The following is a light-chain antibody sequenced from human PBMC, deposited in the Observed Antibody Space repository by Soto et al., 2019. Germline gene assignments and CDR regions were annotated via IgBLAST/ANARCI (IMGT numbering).Light chain of an antibody. J-gene: IGKJ4*01. V-gene: IGKV1-5*03. CDR1: QSISSW. CDR2: KAS. CDR3: QQYNSYPLT. Sequence: DIPMTQSPSTLSASVGDRVTITCRASQSISSWLAWYQQKPGKAPNLLIYKASSLESGVPSRFSGSGSGTEFTLTISSLQPDDFPTYYCQQYNSYPLTFGGGTKVEIK.